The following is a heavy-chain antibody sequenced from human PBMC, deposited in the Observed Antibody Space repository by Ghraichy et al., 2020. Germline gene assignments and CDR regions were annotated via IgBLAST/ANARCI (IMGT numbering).Heavy chain of an antibody. Sequence: GESLNISCAASGFTFSSYGMHWVRQAPGKGLEWVAVISYDGSNKYYADSVKGRFTISRDNSKNTLYLQMNSLRAEDTAVYYCAKVLGGYKNRYVDYWGQGTLVTVSS. CDR2: ISYDGSNK. V-gene: IGHV3-30*18. J-gene: IGHJ4*02. D-gene: IGHD2-15*01. CDR1: GFTFSSYG. CDR3: AKVLGGYKNRYVDY.